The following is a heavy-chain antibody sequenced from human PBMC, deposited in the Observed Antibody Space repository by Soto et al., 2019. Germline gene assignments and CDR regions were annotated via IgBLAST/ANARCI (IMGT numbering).Heavy chain of an antibody. CDR3: VQTTGWPRFDF. Sequence: EVQLVESGGGLIQPGGSLRLSCAASGFTVSSKYMTWVRQAPGEGLEWVSVIYGGGTTYYADSVKGRFTISRDNSKNTLYLQMNSLRAEDTAVYYCVQTTGWPRFDFWGQGTLVTVSS. V-gene: IGHV3-53*01. D-gene: IGHD6-19*01. CDR1: GFTVSSKY. J-gene: IGHJ4*02. CDR2: IYGGGTT.